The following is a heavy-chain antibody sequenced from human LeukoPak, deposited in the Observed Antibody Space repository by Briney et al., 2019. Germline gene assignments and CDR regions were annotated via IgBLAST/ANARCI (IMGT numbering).Heavy chain of an antibody. CDR1: GFIFSSYS. J-gene: IGHJ4*02. CDR2: ISSGSGTT. V-gene: IGHV3-48*01. CDR3: AKDRGNDYGVFDY. D-gene: IGHD4-17*01. Sequence: GGSLRLSRAASGFIFSSYSMNWVRQTPGKGLEWISYISSGSGTTYYGDSVQGRFITSRDNAKNSLHLQMNSLRAEDTGVYYCAKDRGNDYGVFDYWGQGILVTVSS.